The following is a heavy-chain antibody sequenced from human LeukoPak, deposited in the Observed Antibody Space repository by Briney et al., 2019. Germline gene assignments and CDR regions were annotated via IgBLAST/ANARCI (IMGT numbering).Heavy chain of an antibody. CDR2: ISSCSGAT. CDR3: ARVRSGSYFDY. J-gene: IGHJ4*02. CDR1: GLTFSASN. Sequence: GGSLRLSCAASGLTFSASNMNWVRQAPGKGLEWISYISSCSGATYYADSVKGRFTISRDDAKNSLYLQMNSLRNEDTAVYYCARVRSGSYFDYWGQGTLVTVSS. D-gene: IGHD3-10*01. V-gene: IGHV3-48*02.